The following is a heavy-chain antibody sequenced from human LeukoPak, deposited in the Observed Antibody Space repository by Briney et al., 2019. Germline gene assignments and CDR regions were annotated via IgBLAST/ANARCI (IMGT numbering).Heavy chain of an antibody. CDR1: GYTFTSYD. CDR2: MNPNSGNT. V-gene: IGHV1-8*03. J-gene: IGHJ5*02. Sequence: ASVKVSCKASGYTFTSYDINWVRQATGQGLEWMGWMNPNSGNTGYAQTFQGRVTIARNTSISTAYMELSGLRSEDTAVYYCARGISSSFQNWFDPWGQGTLVTVSS. D-gene: IGHD6-13*01. CDR3: ARGISSSFQNWFDP.